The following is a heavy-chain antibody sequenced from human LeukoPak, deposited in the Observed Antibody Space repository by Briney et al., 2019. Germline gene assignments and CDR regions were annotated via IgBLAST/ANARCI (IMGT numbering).Heavy chain of an antibody. J-gene: IGHJ4*02. CDR3: ARASEGTDYGDSIDY. V-gene: IGHV1-69*04. CDR2: IIPILGIA. Sequence: GFSVKVSCKASGGTFSSYAISWVRQAPGQGLEWMGRIIPILGIANYAQKFQGRVTITADKSTSTAYMELSSLRSEDTAVYYCARASEGTDYGDSIDYWGQGTLVTVSS. CDR1: GGTFSSYA. D-gene: IGHD4-17*01.